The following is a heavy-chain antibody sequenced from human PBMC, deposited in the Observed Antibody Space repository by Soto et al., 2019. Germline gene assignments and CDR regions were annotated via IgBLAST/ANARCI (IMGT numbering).Heavy chain of an antibody. Sequence: GGSLRLSCAASGFTFSSYSMNWVRQAPGKGLEWVSSISSSSSYIYYADSVKGRFTISRDNAKNSLYLQMNSPRAEDTAVYYCATGDSGDSSSSGGPDFDYWGQGTLVTVSS. CDR1: GFTFSSYS. CDR3: ATGDSGDSSSSGGPDFDY. V-gene: IGHV3-21*01. J-gene: IGHJ4*02. D-gene: IGHD6-6*01. CDR2: ISSSSSYI.